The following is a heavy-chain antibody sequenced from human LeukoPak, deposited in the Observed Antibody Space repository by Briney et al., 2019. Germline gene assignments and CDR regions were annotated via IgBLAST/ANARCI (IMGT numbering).Heavy chain of an antibody. CDR2: MNPNSGNT. J-gene: IGHJ4*02. CDR1: GYTFTSYD. V-gene: IGHV1-8*03. D-gene: IGHD5-12*01. Sequence: GASVKVSCKASGYTFTSYDINWVRQATGQGLEWMGWMNPNSGNTGYAQKFQGRVTITRNTSISTAYMELRSLRSDDTAVYYCARDGGYSGYDFDYWGQGTLVTVSS. CDR3: ARDGGYSGYDFDY.